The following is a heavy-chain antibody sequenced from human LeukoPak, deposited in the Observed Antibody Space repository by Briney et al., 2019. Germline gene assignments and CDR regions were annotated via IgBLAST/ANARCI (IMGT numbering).Heavy chain of an antibody. CDR3: ARGSYYDFWSGLRYYYYYYGMDV. CDR2: IGGRDGST. CDR1: GFTFSSYG. Sequence: GGSLRLSCAASGFTFSSYGMSWVRQAPGKGLEWVSAIGGRDGSTYYADSVKGRFTISRDNSKNTLYLQMNSLRAEDTAVYYCARGSYYDFWSGLRYYYYYYGMDVWGQGTTVTVSS. V-gene: IGHV3-23*01. D-gene: IGHD3-3*01. J-gene: IGHJ6*02.